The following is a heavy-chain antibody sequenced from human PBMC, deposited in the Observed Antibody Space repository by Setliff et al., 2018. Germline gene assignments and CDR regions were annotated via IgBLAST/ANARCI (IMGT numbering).Heavy chain of an antibody. D-gene: IGHD3-10*01. CDR2: IIPMFGTP. CDR1: GDSFSNYA. V-gene: IGHV1-69*05. J-gene: IGHJ4*02. Sequence: VKVSCKASGDSFSNYAVSWVRQAPGQGLEWMGGIIPMFGTPAYTQKFQDRVTITTDESTSTAYMELNSLTSEDTAVYYCARSPAVLGGNYFNYWGQGTLVTVSS. CDR3: ARSPAVLGGNYFNY.